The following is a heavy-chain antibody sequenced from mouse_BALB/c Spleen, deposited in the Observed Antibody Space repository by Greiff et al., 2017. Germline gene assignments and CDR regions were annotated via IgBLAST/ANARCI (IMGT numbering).Heavy chain of an antibody. CDR3: ARHEGYGNYAAMDY. J-gene: IGHJ4*01. D-gene: IGHD2-10*02. CDR2: ISSGGSYT. V-gene: IGHV5-6*01. CDR1: GFTFSSYG. Sequence: VQLKESGGDLVKPGGSLKLSCAASGFTFSSYGMSWVRQTPDKRLEWVATISSGGSYTYYPDSVKGRFTISRDNAKNTLYLQMSSLKSEDTAMYYCARHEGYGNYAAMDYWGQGTSVTVSS.